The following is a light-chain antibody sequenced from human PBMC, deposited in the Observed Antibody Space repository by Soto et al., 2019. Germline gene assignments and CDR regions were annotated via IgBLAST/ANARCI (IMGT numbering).Light chain of an antibody. CDR2: GAS. CDR3: HQYNHWPRT. Sequence: EIVMTQSPATLSVSPGERATLSCRASQSVSHYLAWYQQKPGQAPRLLIYGASTRATGIPARFSGRGSGTEFTLTISSLQSEDFAVYYCHQYNHWPRTFGQGTKVEIK. J-gene: IGKJ1*01. CDR1: QSVSHY. V-gene: IGKV3-15*01.